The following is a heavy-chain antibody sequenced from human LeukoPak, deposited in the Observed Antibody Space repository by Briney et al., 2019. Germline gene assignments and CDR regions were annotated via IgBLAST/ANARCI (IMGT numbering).Heavy chain of an antibody. V-gene: IGHV3-53*01. D-gene: IGHD3-16*01. CDR3: AREDGGFDY. CDR2: IYSGGST. CDR1: GFTFSASW. J-gene: IGHJ4*02. Sequence: GGSLRLSCVTSGFTFSASWMSWVRQAPGKGLEWVSVIYSGGSTYYADSVKGRFTISRDNSKNTLYLQMNSLRAEDTAVYYCAREDGGFDYWGQGTLVTVSS.